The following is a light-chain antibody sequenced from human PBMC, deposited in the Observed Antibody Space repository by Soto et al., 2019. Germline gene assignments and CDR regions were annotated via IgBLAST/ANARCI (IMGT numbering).Light chain of an antibody. CDR3: QQYYTYSRT. V-gene: IGKV1-5*03. Sequence: DIQMTQSPSTLSASVGDRVTITCRASQSISSWLAWYQQKPGKAPKLLIYKASSLESGVPSRFSGSGSGTEFTLTISSLQPDDFATYDCQQYYTYSRTFGQGTKVEIK. CDR2: KAS. J-gene: IGKJ1*01. CDR1: QSISSW.